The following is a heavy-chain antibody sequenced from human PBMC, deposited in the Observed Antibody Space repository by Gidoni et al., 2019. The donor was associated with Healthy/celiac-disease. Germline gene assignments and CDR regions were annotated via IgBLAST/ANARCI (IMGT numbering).Heavy chain of an antibody. D-gene: IGHD6-13*01. V-gene: IGHV3-48*02. CDR3: ARDNIAAAGTGDYYYYYGMDV. CDR2: ISSSSSTI. CDR1: GFTFSSDT. Sequence: EVQQVESGGGFVQPGESLRLSCAASGFTFSSDTMNWVRQAPGKALEWVSYISSSSSTIYYAEFVKGRFTISRDNNKNSLYLQMNSMRDEDTAVYYCARDNIAAAGTGDYYYYYGMDVWGQGTTVTVSS. J-gene: IGHJ6*02.